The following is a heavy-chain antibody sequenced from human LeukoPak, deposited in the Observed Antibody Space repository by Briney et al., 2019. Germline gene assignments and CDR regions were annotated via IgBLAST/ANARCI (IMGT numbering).Heavy chain of an antibody. CDR3: ARQGYGKTPNWFDP. Sequence: SETLSLTCTVSGGSISSYYWSWIRQPPGKGLEWIGYIYYSGSTNYNPSLKSRVTISVDTSKNQFSLKLSSVTAADTAVYYYARQGYGKTPNWFDPWGQGTLVTVSS. D-gene: IGHD1-1*01. V-gene: IGHV4-59*08. CDR2: IYYSGST. J-gene: IGHJ5*02. CDR1: GGSISSYY.